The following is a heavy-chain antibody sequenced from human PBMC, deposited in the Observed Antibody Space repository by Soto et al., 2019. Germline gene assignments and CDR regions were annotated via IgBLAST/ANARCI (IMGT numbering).Heavy chain of an antibody. CDR3: ASLPERGSTISPPPGTIDF. Sequence: PSETLSLACTVSGGSISPHYWSWIRQPPGKELEWIGFIYYSGSTNYNPSLKSRATISVDMSQNQFSLKLSSLTAADTAVFFCASLPERGSTISPPPGTIDFWGQGTLVTVSS. V-gene: IGHV4-59*08. D-gene: IGHD2-2*01. CDR2: IYYSGST. J-gene: IGHJ4*02. CDR1: GGSISPHY.